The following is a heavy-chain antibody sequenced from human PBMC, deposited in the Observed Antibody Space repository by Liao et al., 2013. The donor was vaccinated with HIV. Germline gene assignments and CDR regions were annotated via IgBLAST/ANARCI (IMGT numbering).Heavy chain of an antibody. CDR3: ARGRNSNFYYYMDV. D-gene: IGHD1/OR15-1a*01. Sequence: QLQLQESGPGLVKPSETLSLTCTVSGGSISSSSYYWNWIRQPPGKGLEWIGEINHSGSTNFHPSLKSRVTISVDTSKNQFSLKLSSVTAADTAVYYCARGRNSNFYYYMDVWGKGTTVTVSS. V-gene: IGHV4-39*07. CDR1: GGSISSSSYY. J-gene: IGHJ6*03. CDR2: INHSGST.